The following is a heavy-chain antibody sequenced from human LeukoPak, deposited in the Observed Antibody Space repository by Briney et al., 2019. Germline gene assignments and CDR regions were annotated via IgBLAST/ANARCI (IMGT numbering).Heavy chain of an antibody. CDR3: ARGLNRNDYGDYGY. Sequence: SETLSLTCAVYGGSFSNYYWSWIRQPPGKGLEWIGEINHSGSTNYNPSLKSRVTISVDTSKKQFSLKLSSVTAADTAVYYCARGLNRNDYGDYGYWGQGTLVTVSS. CDR2: INHSGST. V-gene: IGHV4-34*01. J-gene: IGHJ4*02. CDR1: GGSFSNYY. D-gene: IGHD4-17*01.